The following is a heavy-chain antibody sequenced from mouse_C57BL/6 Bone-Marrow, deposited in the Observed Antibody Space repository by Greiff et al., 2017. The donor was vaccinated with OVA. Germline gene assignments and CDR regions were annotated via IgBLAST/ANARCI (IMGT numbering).Heavy chain of an antibody. CDR3: ARGYYGSSPYWYFDV. V-gene: IGHV7-3*01. CDR1: GFTFTDYY. CDR2: IRNNANGYTT. Sequence: EVKLMESGGGLVQPGGSLSLSCAASGFTFTDYYMSWVRQPPGKALEWLGFIRNNANGYTTESSSSVHVRFTISRDNSQSILYLLMNALGAEDSATYYCARGYYGSSPYWYFDVWGTGTTVTVSS. J-gene: IGHJ1*03. D-gene: IGHD1-1*01.